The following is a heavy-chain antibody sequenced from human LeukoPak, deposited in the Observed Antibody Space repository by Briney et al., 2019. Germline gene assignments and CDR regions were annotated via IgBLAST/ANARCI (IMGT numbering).Heavy chain of an antibody. CDR2: INPNSGGT. CDR3: ARTSGWYYGY. Sequence: ASVKVSCKASGYTFTGYYMHWVRQAPGQGLEWMGWINPNSGGTNYAQKFQGRVTMTRDTSTSTAYMELRSLRSDDTAVYYCARTSGWYYGYWGQGTLVTVSS. D-gene: IGHD6-19*01. J-gene: IGHJ4*02. V-gene: IGHV1-2*02. CDR1: GYTFTGYY.